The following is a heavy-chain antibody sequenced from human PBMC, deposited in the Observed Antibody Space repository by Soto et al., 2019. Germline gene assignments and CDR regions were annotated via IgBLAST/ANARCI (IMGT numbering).Heavy chain of an antibody. V-gene: IGHV1-18*01. CDR3: AMVDVYVTPSPQDV. D-gene: IGHD3-16*01. J-gene: IGHJ6*02. Sequence: QVQLVQSGAEVKNPGASVKVSCKASGYRFTSYGIGWVRQAPGQGLEWMGWINAYNGNTNYAQNLQGRVTLTTDTPTCPDYMEVRSLRSNDPAVYYCAMVDVYVTPSPQDVWGQGTTVTVSS. CDR2: INAYNGNT. CDR1: GYRFTSYG.